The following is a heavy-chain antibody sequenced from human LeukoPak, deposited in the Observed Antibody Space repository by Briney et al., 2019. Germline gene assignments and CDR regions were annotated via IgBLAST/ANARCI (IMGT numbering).Heavy chain of an antibody. CDR1: GYTFTGYY. D-gene: IGHD2-2*01. Sequence: GASVKVSCKASGYTFTGYYMHWVRQAPGQGLEWMGWINPSSGGTNYAQKFQGRVTMTRDTSISTAYMELSRLRSDDTAVYYCARVRVPAAFGYYYYMDVWGKGTTVTVSS. CDR3: ARVRVPAAFGYYYYMDV. V-gene: IGHV1-2*02. CDR2: INPSSGGT. J-gene: IGHJ6*03.